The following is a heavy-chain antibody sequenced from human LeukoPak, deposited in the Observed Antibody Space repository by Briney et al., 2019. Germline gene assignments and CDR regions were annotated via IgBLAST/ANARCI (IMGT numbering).Heavy chain of an antibody. CDR2: TTTIDPRI. Sequence: GGSLRLSCAASGFTFSNYGFIWVRQAPGKGLEWVSSTTTIDPRIYYADSVRGRFAISRDESENTLYLQMNSLRVEDTAVYFCARDRAANQDWVEFDPWGQGTPVIVSS. V-gene: IGHV3-21*01. CDR1: GFTFSNYG. J-gene: IGHJ5*02. CDR3: ARDRAANQDWVEFDP. D-gene: IGHD3/OR15-3a*01.